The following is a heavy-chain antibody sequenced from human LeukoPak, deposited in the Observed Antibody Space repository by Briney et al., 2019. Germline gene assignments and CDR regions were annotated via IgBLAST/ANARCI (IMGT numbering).Heavy chain of an antibody. CDR2: IKSNSAGGTT. CDR1: GFAFTDAW. Sequence: PGGSLRLSCAASGFAFTDAWMSWVRQAPGKRLEWVGRIKSNSAGGTTEFAAPVKGRFTISRDDSKNTQFLEMNSLKTEDTAVYYCSADIFYWGQGTLVTVSS. D-gene: IGHD2-15*01. J-gene: IGHJ4*02. CDR3: SADIFY. V-gene: IGHV3-15*01.